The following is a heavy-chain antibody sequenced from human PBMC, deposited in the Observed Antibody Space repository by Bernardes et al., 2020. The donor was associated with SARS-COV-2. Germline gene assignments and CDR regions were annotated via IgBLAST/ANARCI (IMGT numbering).Heavy chain of an antibody. CDR3: GRGSGNLDYNYNTRDV. CDR2: ISYDGSRK. D-gene: IGHD1-26*01. Sequence: GGSLRLSCAASGFIFSVYPIHWVRQAPGKGLEWVALISYDGSRKYYADSVKGRFTISRDNSKDTMYLQMNSLRTEDTAVYYCGRGSGNLDYNYNTRDVWGPGTTVTVSS. V-gene: IGHV3-30-3*01. J-gene: IGHJ6*02. CDR1: GFIFSVYP.